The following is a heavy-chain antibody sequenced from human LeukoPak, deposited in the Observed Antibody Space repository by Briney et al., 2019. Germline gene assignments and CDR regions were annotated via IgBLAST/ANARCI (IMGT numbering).Heavy chain of an antibody. V-gene: IGHV3-49*03. CDR1: GFTFGDYA. CDR2: IRSKAYGGTT. D-gene: IGHD3-22*01. Sequence: GGSLRLSCTASGFTFGDYAMSWFRQAPGKGLEWVGFIRSKAYGGTTEYAASVKGRFTISRDDSKSIAYLQMNSLKTEDTAVYYCATPQDYDSGGYPYWGQGTLVTVSS. CDR3: ATPQDYDSGGYPY. J-gene: IGHJ4*02.